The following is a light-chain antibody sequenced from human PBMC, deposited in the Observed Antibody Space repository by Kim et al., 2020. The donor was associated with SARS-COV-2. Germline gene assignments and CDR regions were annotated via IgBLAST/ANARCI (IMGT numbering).Light chain of an antibody. CDR3: CSYAGSYTLV. CDR2: DVS. V-gene: IGLV2-11*01. CDR1: SSDVGGYNY. J-gene: IGLJ2*01. Sequence: GQSVTIPCTGTSSDVGGYNYVSWYQQLPGKAPKLMIYDVSKRPSGVPDRFSGSKSGNTASLTVSGLQAEDEADYYCCSYAGSYTLVFGGGTQLTVL.